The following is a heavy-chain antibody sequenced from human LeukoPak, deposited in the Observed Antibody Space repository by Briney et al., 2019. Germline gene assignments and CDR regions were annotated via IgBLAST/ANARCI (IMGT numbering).Heavy chain of an antibody. V-gene: IGHV3-7*01. CDR2: IRLDGGEK. CDR3: ARDGAAAGLYFDL. CDR1: GFTFSSYW. Sequence: GGSLRLSCAVSGFTFSSYWMNWVRQAPGKGLEWVASIRLDGGEKSYVDSVKGRFTISRDNTKNSLYLQMSSLRAEDTAVYFCARDGAAAGLYFDLWGQGTLVTVSS. J-gene: IGHJ4*01. D-gene: IGHD6-13*01.